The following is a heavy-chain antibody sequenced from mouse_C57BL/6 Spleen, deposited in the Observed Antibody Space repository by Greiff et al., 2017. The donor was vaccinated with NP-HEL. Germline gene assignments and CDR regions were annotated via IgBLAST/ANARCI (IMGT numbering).Heavy chain of an antibody. V-gene: IGHV5-4*01. CDR1: GFTFSSYA. Sequence: EVQRVESGGGLVKPGGSLKLSCAASGFTFSSYAMSWVRQTPEKRLEWVATISDGGSYTYYPDNVKGRFTISRDNAKNNLYLQMSHLKSEDTAMYYCARVRLLRYPWFAYWGQGTLVTVSA. J-gene: IGHJ3*01. CDR2: ISDGGSYT. CDR3: ARVRLLRYPWFAY. D-gene: IGHD1-1*01.